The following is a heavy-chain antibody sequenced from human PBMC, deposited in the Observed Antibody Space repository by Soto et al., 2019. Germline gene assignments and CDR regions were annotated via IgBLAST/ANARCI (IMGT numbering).Heavy chain of an antibody. V-gene: IGHV1-18*01. Sequence: QVQLVQSGAEVKKRGASVKVSCKASGYTFTTYGSTWARQAPAQGLEWMGWISVDNGNTNYVQKLQGRVTMTTDTSTNTAYMELRSLRSDDTAVYYCARSTTVTTPSHYWGQGTLVTVSS. D-gene: IGHD4-17*01. CDR2: ISVDNGNT. CDR3: ARSTTVTTPSHY. CDR1: GYTFTTYG. J-gene: IGHJ4*02.